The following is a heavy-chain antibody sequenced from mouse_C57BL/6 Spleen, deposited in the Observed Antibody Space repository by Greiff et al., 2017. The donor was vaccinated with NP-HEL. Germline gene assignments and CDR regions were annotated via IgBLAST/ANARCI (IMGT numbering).Heavy chain of an antibody. CDR1: GFNIKDYY. V-gene: IGHV14-2*01. J-gene: IGHJ1*03. CDR2: IDPEDGET. D-gene: IGHD1-1*01. CDR3: ASPYGSSYGYFDV. Sequence: VQLQQSGAELVKPGASVKLSCTASGFNIKDYYMHWVKQRTEQGLEWIGRIDPEDGETKYAPKFQGKATITADTSSNTAYLQLSRLTSEDTAVYYCASPYGSSYGYFDVWGTGTTVTVSS.